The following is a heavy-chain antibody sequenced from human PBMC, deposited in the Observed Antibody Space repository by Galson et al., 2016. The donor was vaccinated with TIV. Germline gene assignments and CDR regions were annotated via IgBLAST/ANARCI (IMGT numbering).Heavy chain of an antibody. J-gene: IGHJ6*02. V-gene: IGHV4-38-2*02. Sequence: ETLSLTCTVSGYSISSGYCWGWIRPPPGKGLEWIGNIYHTGSTYSNPPLRRRLTMSVNTSKNQFSLILNSLTAADTAGYYFARDCTSTTCHIYYYGMDVWGQGTTVTVSS. CDR3: ARDCTSTTCHIYYYGMDV. CDR1: GYSISSGYC. D-gene: IGHD2-2*02. CDR2: IYHTGST.